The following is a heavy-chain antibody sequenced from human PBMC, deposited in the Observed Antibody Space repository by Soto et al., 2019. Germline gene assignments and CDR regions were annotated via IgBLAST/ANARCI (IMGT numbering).Heavy chain of an antibody. CDR2: IYYSGST. CDR1: RGSISSGTNY. Sequence: KPSETLSLTCTVSRGSISSGTNYWAWIRQPPGKGLEWIANIYYSGSTFYNPSLKSRVTISLDTSKSQFSLKLRSVTAADTAVYYCARHEAGWYFDSWGQGTLVTVSS. V-gene: IGHV4-39*01. J-gene: IGHJ4*02. CDR3: ARHEAGWYFDS. D-gene: IGHD6-25*01.